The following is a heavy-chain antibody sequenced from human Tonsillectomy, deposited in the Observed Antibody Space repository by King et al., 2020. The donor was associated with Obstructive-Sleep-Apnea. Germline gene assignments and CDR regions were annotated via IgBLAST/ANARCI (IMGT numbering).Heavy chain of an antibody. V-gene: IGHV1-58*02. CDR1: GFTFSSST. Sequence: QLVESGPEVMEPGTSVKVPCRASGFTFSSSTMHWVRQARGQRLEWIGGVVVGSGNTNYAQKSQERVTITRDMSTRTTYMELSSLRSEDTAVFYCAAEITGTEAFDIWGQGTVVTVSS. J-gene: IGHJ3*02. CDR2: VVVGSGNT. D-gene: IGHD1-20*01. CDR3: AAEITGTEAFDI.